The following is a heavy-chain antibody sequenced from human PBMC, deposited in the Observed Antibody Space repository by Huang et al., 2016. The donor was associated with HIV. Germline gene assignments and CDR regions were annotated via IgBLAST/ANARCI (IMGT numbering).Heavy chain of an antibody. CDR1: GFTFRNHW. Sequence: EVQLVESGGGLVQPGGSLRLSCAASGFTFRNHWMHWVRQAPGKGLEWGARIKSEGSDTSQAGSVKGRFTISRDNAQNTVHLHMNSLRAEDTAVYFCAKNPSITAVDSDYYYYYMDVWGKGTTVTVS. V-gene: IGHV3-74*01. CDR3: AKNPSITAVDSDYYYYYMDV. CDR2: IKSEGSDT. J-gene: IGHJ6*03. D-gene: IGHD6-13*01.